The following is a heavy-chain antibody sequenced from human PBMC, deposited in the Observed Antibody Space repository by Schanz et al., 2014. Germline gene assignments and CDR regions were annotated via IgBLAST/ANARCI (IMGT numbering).Heavy chain of an antibody. CDR2: INAHTGNT. V-gene: IGHV1-18*01. CDR1: GYIFGSHG. D-gene: IGHD6-13*01. J-gene: IGHJ3*02. CDR3: ARVHIATYHYSKPSAFDI. Sequence: QVQLVQSGPEVKKPGASVKVSCKASGYIFGSHGMTWVRQAPGQGPELMGWINAHTGNTQYAQKFQGRVNMTRDTVTTAVHLELTRLRTDDTTIYYCARVHIATYHYSKPSAFDIWGQGTRVTVSS.